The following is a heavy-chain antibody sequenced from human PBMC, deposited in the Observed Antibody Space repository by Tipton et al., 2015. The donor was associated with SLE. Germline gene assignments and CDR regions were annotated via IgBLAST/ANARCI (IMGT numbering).Heavy chain of an antibody. V-gene: IGHV3-30*04. J-gene: IGHJ6*02. CDR1: GFTFTTYD. Sequence: SLRLSCAASGFTFTTYDMHWVRQAPGKGLEWVAVISYDGSNKYYADSVKGRFTISRDNSKNTLYLQVNSLRAEDTAVYYCARVLGSFCGMDVWGQGTTVTVSS. D-gene: IGHD2/OR15-2a*01. CDR2: ISYDGSNK. CDR3: ARVLGSFCGMDV.